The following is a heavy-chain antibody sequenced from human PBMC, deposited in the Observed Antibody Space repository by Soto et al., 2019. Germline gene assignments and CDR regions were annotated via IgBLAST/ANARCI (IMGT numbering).Heavy chain of an antibody. D-gene: IGHD2-15*01. CDR2: ISGTGDAT. CDR1: GFTFNNYA. J-gene: IGHJ5*02. V-gene: IGHV3-23*01. CDR3: AKWYSSKNLDT. Sequence: EVQLLESGGVLVQPGESLRLSCAVSGFTFNNYAMSWVRQAPGKGLEWVSIISGTGDATYYADSVKGRFTVSRDNSETTLYLQMNSLRAEYTAIDYSAKWYSSKNLDTWRQATLVIVSS.